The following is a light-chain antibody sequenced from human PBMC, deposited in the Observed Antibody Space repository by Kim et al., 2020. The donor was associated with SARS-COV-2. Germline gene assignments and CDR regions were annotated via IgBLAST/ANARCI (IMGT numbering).Light chain of an antibody. CDR1: SIGSKS. CDR3: QVWDSSSDHWV. J-gene: IGLJ3*02. Sequence: ATGKMARITCGGNSIGSKSVHWYQQKPGQAPVLVIYYDSDRPSGIPERFSGSNSGNTATLTISRVEAGDEADYYCQVWDSSSDHWVFGGGTQLTVL. CDR2: YDS. V-gene: IGLV3-21*04.